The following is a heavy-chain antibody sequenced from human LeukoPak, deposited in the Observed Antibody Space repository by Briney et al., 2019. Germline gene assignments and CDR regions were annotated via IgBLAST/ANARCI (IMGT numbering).Heavy chain of an antibody. CDR1: GYTFTGYY. J-gene: IGHJ4*02. D-gene: IGHD3-10*01. CDR3: ARSTQYGSGRNFDY. Sequence: GASVKVSCKASGYTFTGYYMHWVRQAPGQGLEWMGWINPNSGGTNYAQKFQGRVTMTRDTSISTAYMELSSLRSEDTAVYYCARSTQYGSGRNFDYWGQGTLVTVSS. CDR2: INPNSGGT. V-gene: IGHV1-2*02.